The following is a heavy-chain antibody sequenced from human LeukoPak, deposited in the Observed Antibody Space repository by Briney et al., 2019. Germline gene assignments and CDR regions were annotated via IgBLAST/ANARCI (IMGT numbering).Heavy chain of an antibody. CDR3: AKDLYGSGSYEIRLFDY. Sequence: GGSLRLSCAASGFIFSSYGIHWVRQAPGKGLEWVAFIRYDGSREFYADSVKGRFTISRDNSKNTLYLQMNSLRVEDTSMYYCAKDLYGSGSYEIRLFDYWGQGTLVTVSS. J-gene: IGHJ4*02. V-gene: IGHV3-30*02. D-gene: IGHD3-10*01. CDR2: IRYDGSRE. CDR1: GFIFSSYG.